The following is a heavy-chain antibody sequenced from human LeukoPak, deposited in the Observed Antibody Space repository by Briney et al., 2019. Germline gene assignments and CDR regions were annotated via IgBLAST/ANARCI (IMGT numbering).Heavy chain of an antibody. V-gene: IGHV3-23*01. Sequence: GGSLRLSCAASGFTFSSYAMSWVRQAPGKGLEWVSAISGSGGSTYYADSVKGRFTISRDNSKNTLYLLMNSLRAEDTAVYYCAPGYSYGTIDYWGQGTLVTVSS. J-gene: IGHJ4*02. CDR3: APGYSYGTIDY. D-gene: IGHD5-18*01. CDR1: GFTFSSYA. CDR2: ISGSGGST.